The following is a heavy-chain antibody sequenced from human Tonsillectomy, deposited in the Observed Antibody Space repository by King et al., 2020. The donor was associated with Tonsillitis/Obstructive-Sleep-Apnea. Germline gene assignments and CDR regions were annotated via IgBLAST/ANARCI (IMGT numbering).Heavy chain of an antibody. D-gene: IGHD3-22*01. J-gene: IGHJ6*02. CDR2: IYYSGST. V-gene: IGHV4-31*03. CDR1: GGSIRSGGYY. Sequence: VQLQESGPGLVKPSQTLSLTCTVSGGSIRSGGYYWSWIRQHPGKGLEWIGLIYYSGSTYYNPSLKSRVTISVDTSKNQFSLNLSSVTAADTAVYYCARGILGYGNGMDVWGQGTTVTVSS. CDR3: ARGILGYGNGMDV.